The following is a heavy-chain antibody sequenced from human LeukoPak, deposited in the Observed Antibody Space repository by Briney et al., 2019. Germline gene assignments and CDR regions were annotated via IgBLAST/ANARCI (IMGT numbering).Heavy chain of an antibody. J-gene: IGHJ6*03. CDR2: INHSGST. CDR3: ARGRTNYYGSHYYYYYYYMDV. D-gene: IGHD3-10*01. CDR1: GGSFSGYY. V-gene: IGHV4-34*01. Sequence: SETLSLTCAVYGGSFSGYYWSWIRQPPGKALEWIGEINHSGSTNYNPSLKSRVTISVDTSKNQFSLKLSSVTAADTAVYYCARGRTNYYGSHYYYYYYYMDVWGKGTTVTVSS.